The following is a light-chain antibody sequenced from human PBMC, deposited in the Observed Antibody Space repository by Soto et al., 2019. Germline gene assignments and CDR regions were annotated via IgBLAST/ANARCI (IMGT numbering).Light chain of an antibody. V-gene: IGKV3-11*01. Sequence: EIVLTQSPATLSLSPGERATLSCRASLTISDSYLAWYQQKAGQAPRLVIYGASNRATGIPARFSGSGSGTDFTLTISNLEPEDFAVYYCQQHSHWPPWTFGQGTKVDIK. CDR1: LTISDSY. CDR3: QQHSHWPPWT. CDR2: GAS. J-gene: IGKJ1*01.